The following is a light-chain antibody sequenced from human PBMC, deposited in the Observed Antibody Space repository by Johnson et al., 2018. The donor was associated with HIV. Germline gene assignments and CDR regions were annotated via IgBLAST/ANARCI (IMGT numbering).Light chain of an antibody. J-gene: IGLJ1*01. CDR3: GTWCSSLSAYYV. CDR1: RSNIGNNY. V-gene: IGLV1-51*01. CDR2: DNN. Sequence: QSVLTQPPSVSAAPGQKVTISCSGSRSNIGNNYVSWYQQFPGTAPKLLIYDNNQRPSGIPDRFSGSKSGTSATLRITGLQTGDEADYYCGTWCSSLSAYYVFGTGTKVTVL.